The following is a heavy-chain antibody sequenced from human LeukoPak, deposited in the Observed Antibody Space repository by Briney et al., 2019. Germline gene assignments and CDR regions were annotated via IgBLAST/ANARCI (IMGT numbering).Heavy chain of an antibody. CDR1: GFTFSSYW. CDR3: ARGPSYGTFDY. CDR2: INSDGSST. Sequence: QPGGSLRLSCAASGFTFSSYWMHWVRPAPGKGLVWVSRINSDGSSTSYADSVKGRFTISRDNAKNTLYLQMNSLRAEDTAVYYCARGPSYGTFDYWGQGTLVTVSS. V-gene: IGHV3-74*01. J-gene: IGHJ4*02. D-gene: IGHD1-26*01.